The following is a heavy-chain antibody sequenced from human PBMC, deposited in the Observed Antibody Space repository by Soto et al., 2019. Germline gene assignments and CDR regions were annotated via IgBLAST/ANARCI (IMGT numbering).Heavy chain of an antibody. D-gene: IGHD3-16*02. CDR3: AKRSYQPIYYYYGMDV. V-gene: IGHV3-23*01. J-gene: IGHJ6*02. CDR1: GFTFSSYA. Sequence: EVQLLESGGGLVQPGGSLRLSCAASGFTFSSYAMSWVRQAPGKGLEWVSAISGSGGSTYYADSVKGRFTISRDNSKNTLYLQMNSLRAEDTAVYYCAKRSYQPIYYYYGMDVWGQGTTVTVSS. CDR2: ISGSGGST.